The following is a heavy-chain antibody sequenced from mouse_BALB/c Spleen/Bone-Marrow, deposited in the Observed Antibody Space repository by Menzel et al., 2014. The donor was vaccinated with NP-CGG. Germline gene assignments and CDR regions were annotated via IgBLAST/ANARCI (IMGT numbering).Heavy chain of an antibody. CDR3: ARYDYRYSWFAY. CDR2: IDPANGNT. CDR1: GFNIKDTY. D-gene: IGHD2-14*01. Sequence: EVQLQQSGAELVKPGASVKLSCTASGFNIKDTYMHWVKQRPEKGLEWIGRIDPANGNTKYDPKFQGKATITTDTSSNTAYLQLRSLTSEDTAVYYCARYDYRYSWFAYWGQGTLVTVSA. V-gene: IGHV14-3*02. J-gene: IGHJ3*01.